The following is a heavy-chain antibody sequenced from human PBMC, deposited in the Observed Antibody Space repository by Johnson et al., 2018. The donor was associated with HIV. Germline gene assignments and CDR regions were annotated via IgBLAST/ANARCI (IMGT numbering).Heavy chain of an antibody. CDR3: ARSQIDAFDI. J-gene: IGHJ3*02. Sequence: MQLVESGGGLVQPGGSLRLSCAASGFTVSSNYMSWVRQAPGKGLEWVSVIYSGGSTYYADSVKGRFTISRDNYKNTLYLQRNSLIAEDPAVYYFARSQIDAFDIWGQGTMVTVSS. CDR1: GFTVSSNY. CDR2: IYSGGST. V-gene: IGHV3-66*01.